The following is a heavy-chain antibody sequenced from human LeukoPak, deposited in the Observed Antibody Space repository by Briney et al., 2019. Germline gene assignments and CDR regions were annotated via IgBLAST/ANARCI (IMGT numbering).Heavy chain of an antibody. CDR3: AKRSTIKIVATIHYYYYYMDV. Sequence: PGGSLRLSCAASGFTFSSYGMHWVRQAPGKGLEWVAFIRYDGSNKYYADSVKGRFTISRDNSKNTLYLQMNSLRAEDTAVYYCAKRSTIKIVATIHYYYYYMDVWGKGTTVTVSS. D-gene: IGHD5-12*01. CDR1: GFTFSSYG. V-gene: IGHV3-30*02. CDR2: IRYDGSNK. J-gene: IGHJ6*03.